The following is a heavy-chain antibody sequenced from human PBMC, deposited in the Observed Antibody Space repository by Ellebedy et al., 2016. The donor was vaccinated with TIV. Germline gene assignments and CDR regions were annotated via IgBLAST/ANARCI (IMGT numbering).Heavy chain of an antibody. CDR1: GFTFSSYA. CDR3: AKGYSGYIYYYYGMDV. V-gene: IGHV3-23*01. CDR2: ISGSGVST. D-gene: IGHD5-12*01. Sequence: PGGSLRLSCAASGFTFSSYAMSWVRQAPGKGLEWVSAISGSGVSTYYADSVKGRFTISRDNSKHTLYLQMNSLRAEDTAVYYCAKGYSGYIYYYYGMDVWGQGTTVTVSS. J-gene: IGHJ6*02.